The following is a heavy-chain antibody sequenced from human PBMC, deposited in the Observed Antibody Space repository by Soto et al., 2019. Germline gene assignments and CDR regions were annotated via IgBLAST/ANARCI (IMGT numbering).Heavy chain of an antibody. V-gene: IGHV4-34*01. CDR3: ARTSRYCTNGVCYHWFDP. CDR2: INHSGST. D-gene: IGHD2-8*01. CDR1: GGSFSGYY. Sequence: QVQLQQWGAGLLKPSETLSLTCAVYGGSFSGYYWSWIRQPPGKGLEWIGEINHSGSTNYNPSLKRRVTISVDTSKNQFSLKLSSVTAADTAVYYCARTSRYCTNGVCYHWFDPWGQGTLVTVSS. J-gene: IGHJ5*02.